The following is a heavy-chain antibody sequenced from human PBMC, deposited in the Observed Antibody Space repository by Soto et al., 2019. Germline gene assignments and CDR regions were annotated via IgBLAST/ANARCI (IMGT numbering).Heavy chain of an antibody. V-gene: IGHV3-23*01. Sequence: PGGSLRLSCAASGFTFSSYAMSWVRQAPGKGLEWVSAISGSGSTIYYADSVKGRFTISRDNAKNSLYLQMNSLRAEDTAVYYCARDNYYYDSSGYYSIDYWGQGTLVTVSS. CDR2: ISGSGSTI. CDR3: ARDNYYYDSSGYYSIDY. D-gene: IGHD3-22*01. CDR1: GFTFSSYA. J-gene: IGHJ4*02.